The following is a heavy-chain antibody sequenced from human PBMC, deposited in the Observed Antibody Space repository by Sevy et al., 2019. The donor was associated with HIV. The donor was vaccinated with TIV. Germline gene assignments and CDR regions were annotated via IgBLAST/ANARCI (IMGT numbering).Heavy chain of an antibody. CDR2: ISGSGGIT. Sequence: GGSLRLSCAASGFTFSSYAMSWVRQAPGKGLEWVSAISGSGGITYYADSVKGRFTISSDNSKTTRYLKMNRLRAEDTAVYYGAKDRDPDGGGQEEQLAPFDIWGQGTMVTVSS. CDR3: AKDRDPDGGGQEEQLAPFDI. J-gene: IGHJ3*02. D-gene: IGHD3-16*01. V-gene: IGHV3-23*01. CDR1: GFTFSSYA.